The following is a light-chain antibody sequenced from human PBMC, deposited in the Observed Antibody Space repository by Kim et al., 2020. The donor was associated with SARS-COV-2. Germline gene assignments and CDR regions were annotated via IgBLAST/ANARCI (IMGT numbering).Light chain of an antibody. J-gene: IGLJ7*01. Sequence: APGQTVTIPCTGGTSNIGAGYDVHWYQQLPGRAPKLLIFGNDNRPSGVPDRFSGSKSGSLAITGLQTEDEGDYYCQSYDSSLSGSVFGGGTQLTVL. CDR2: GND. CDR1: TSNIGAGYD. CDR3: QSYDSSLSGSV. V-gene: IGLV1-40*01.